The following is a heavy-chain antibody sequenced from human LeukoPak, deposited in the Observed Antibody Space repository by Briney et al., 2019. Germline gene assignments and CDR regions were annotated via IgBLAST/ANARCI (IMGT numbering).Heavy chain of an antibody. D-gene: IGHD4-11*01. CDR2: MNPNSGNT. CDR3: ARLTTIDAFDI. CDR1: GYTFTSYD. J-gene: IGHJ3*02. V-gene: IGHV1-8*03. Sequence: ASVKVSCKASGYTFTSYDINWVRQATGQGLESMGWMNPNSGNTGYAQKFQGRVTITRNTSISTAYMELSSLRSEDTAVYYCARLTTIDAFDIWGQGTMVTVSS.